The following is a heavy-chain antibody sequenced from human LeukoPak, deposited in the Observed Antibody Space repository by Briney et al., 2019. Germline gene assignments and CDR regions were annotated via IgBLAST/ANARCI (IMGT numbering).Heavy chain of an antibody. CDR3: ARIGDPNVWSVSYYMDV. D-gene: IGHD3-3*01. CDR1: GFILSDYN. CDR2: ISSSGGSSI. Sequence: KPGGSLRLSCAASGFILSDYNINWVRQAPGKGLEWVSSISSSGGSSIFYADSVKGRFSVSRDNAQDSVFLQMNSLRVEDTAVYYCARIGDPNVWSVSYYMDVWGKGTTVAVSS. V-gene: IGHV3-21*01. J-gene: IGHJ6*03.